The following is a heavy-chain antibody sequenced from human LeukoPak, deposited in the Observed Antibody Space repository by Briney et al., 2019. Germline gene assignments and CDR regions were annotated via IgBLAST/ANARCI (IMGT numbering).Heavy chain of an antibody. J-gene: IGHJ5*02. CDR3: ARGGYYDFLENWFDP. V-gene: IGHV4-31*03. D-gene: IGHD3-3*01. CDR1: GGSISSGGHY. Sequence: SETLSLTCTVSGGSISSGGHYWSWIRQHPGKGLEWIGYIYYSGSTYYNPSLKSRVTISVDTSKNQFSLKLSSVTAADTAVYYCARGGYYDFLENWFDPWGQGTLVTVSS. CDR2: IYYSGST.